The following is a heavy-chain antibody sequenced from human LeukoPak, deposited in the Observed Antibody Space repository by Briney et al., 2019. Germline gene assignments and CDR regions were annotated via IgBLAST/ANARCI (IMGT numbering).Heavy chain of an antibody. D-gene: IGHD3-16*01. V-gene: IGHV3-30*02. CDR3: AKWGKAADILGISS. CDR1: GFTFSSYG. J-gene: IGHJ4*02. Sequence: GGSLRLSCAASGFTFSSYGMHWVRQAPGKGLEWVAFIRYDGSNKYYADSVKGRFTISRDNSKNTLYLQMNSLRAEDTAVYYCAKWGKAADILGISSWGQGTLVTVSS. CDR2: IRYDGSNK.